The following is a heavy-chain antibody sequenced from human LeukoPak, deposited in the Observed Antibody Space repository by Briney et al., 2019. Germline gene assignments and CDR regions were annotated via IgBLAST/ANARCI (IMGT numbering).Heavy chain of an antibody. V-gene: IGHV4-59*08. CDR2: ISDSGSP. CDR3: ARHADGGLFIKTYFFDS. J-gene: IGHJ4*02. D-gene: IGHD3-16*01. Sequence: SETLSLTCSVSGASVSNYYWSWLRQTPGKGLEWIGHISDSGSPTCNPSLKSRVTISEDMSKNQISLNLRSVTAADTAVYYCARHADGGLFIKTYFFDSWGQGFLVSVSS. CDR1: GASVSNYY.